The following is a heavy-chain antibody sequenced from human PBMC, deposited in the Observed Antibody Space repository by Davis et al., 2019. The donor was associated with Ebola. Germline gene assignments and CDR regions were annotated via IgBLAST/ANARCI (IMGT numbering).Heavy chain of an antibody. CDR2: IWYDGSNK. CDR3: AKDISVAGPNYFDY. V-gene: IGHV3-30*02. CDR1: GFTFSSYG. J-gene: IGHJ4*02. Sequence: GGSLRLSCAASGFTFSSYGMHWVRQAPGKGLEWVAVIWYDGSNKYYADSVKGRFTISRDNSKNSLYLQMNSLRAEDTALYYCAKDISVAGPNYFDYWGQGTLVTVSS. D-gene: IGHD6-19*01.